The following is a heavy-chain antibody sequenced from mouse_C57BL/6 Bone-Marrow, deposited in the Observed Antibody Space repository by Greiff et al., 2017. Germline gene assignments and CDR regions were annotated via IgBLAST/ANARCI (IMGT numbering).Heavy chain of an antibody. D-gene: IGHD1-1*01. CDR1: YTFSSRVH. CDR2: GPGLDWIG. Sequence: VTLMESGPELSRPWASVKISCQAFYTFSSRVHFAIRATTYLMQWVKQRPGPGLDWIGAIYPVNGDPSYHQKCKGKATLTADKSSSTAYMQLSSLTSEDSAVYYCAWGGYYGSPWYFDVWGTGTTVTVSS. CDR3: SEDSAVYYCAWGGYYGSPWYFDV. J-gene: IGHJ1*03. V-gene: IGHV1-87*01.